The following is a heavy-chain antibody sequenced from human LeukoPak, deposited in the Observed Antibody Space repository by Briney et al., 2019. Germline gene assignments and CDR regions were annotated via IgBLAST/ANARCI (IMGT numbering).Heavy chain of an antibody. CDR3: ARTVNTAFAYYYYYMDV. J-gene: IGHJ6*03. V-gene: IGHV4-59*01. Sequence: SETLPLTCTVSGGSISSYYWSWIRQSPGKGLEWIGYIYYSGSTNYNPSLRSRVTISVDTSKNQFSLKLSSVTAADAAVYYCARTVNTAFAYYYYYMDVWGKGTTVTVSS. CDR2: IYYSGST. D-gene: IGHD5-18*01. CDR1: GGSISSYY.